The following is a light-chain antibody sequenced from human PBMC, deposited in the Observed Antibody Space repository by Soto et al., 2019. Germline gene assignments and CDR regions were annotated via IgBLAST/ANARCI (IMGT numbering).Light chain of an antibody. CDR2: KAN. J-gene: IGLJ2*01. V-gene: IGLV3-25*03. CDR3: QSADTTDSYVI. Sequence: SYELTQPPSVSVSPGQTARSTCSGHALSNQYAFWYQQKAGQAPLTVIYKANQRPSGIPERISGSSSGTTVTLTISGVQAEDEADYYCQSADTTDSYVIFGGGTKLTVL. CDR1: ALSNQY.